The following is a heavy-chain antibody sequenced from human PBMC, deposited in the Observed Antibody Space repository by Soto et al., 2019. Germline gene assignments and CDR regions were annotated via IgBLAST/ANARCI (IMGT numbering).Heavy chain of an antibody. J-gene: IGHJ6*02. CDR3: SGCSGGACPKNYGMDV. CDR1: GFTFSSCT. CDR2: ISPSSGHI. D-gene: IGHD2-15*01. Sequence: EVHLVESGGGLVKPGGSLRLSCAVSGFTFSSCTMNWVRQAPGKGLEWVSSISPSSGHIYYADSVKGRFTISRDNAKNSLFLQMNSLRGEDTAVYYCSGCSGGACPKNYGMDVWGQGTTVTVSS. V-gene: IGHV3-21*06.